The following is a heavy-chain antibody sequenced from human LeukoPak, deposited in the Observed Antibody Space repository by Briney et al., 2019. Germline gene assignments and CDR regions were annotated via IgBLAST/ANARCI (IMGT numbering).Heavy chain of an antibody. CDR1: GGSISSSSYY. D-gene: IGHD3-3*01. V-gene: IGHV4-39*07. Sequence: PSETLSLTCTVSGGSISSSSYYWGWIRQPPGKGLEWIGSIYYTGSTYYNPSLTSRVTISMDTSKNQFSLKLSSVTAADTAVYYCARGQRITIFGSNWFDPWGQGTLVTVSS. CDR2: IYYTGST. CDR3: ARGQRITIFGSNWFDP. J-gene: IGHJ5*02.